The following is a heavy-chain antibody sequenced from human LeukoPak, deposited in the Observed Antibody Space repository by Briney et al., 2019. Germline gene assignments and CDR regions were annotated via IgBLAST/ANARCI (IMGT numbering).Heavy chain of an antibody. V-gene: IGHV1-69*06. Sequence: ASVKVSCKASGGTFISYAISWVRQAPGQGLEWMGGIIPIFGTANYAQKFQGRVTITADKSTSTAYMELSSLRSEDTAVYCCARVFFEDYYGSGSYYNLYFDYWGQGTLVTVSS. CDR1: GGTFISYA. J-gene: IGHJ4*02. CDR2: IIPIFGTA. D-gene: IGHD3-10*01. CDR3: ARVFFEDYYGSGSYYNLYFDY.